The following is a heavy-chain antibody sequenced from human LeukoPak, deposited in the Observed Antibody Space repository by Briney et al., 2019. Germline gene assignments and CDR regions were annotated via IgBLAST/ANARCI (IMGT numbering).Heavy chain of an antibody. CDR1: GFTFSSYS. D-gene: IGHD3-3*01. CDR2: ISSSSSTI. Sequence: GGPLRLSCAASGFTFSSYSMNWVRQAPGKGLEWVSYISSSSSTIYYADSVKGRFTISRDNAKNSLYLQMNSLRAEDTAVYYCARRYDFWSGYYTDYFDYWGQGTLVTVSS. V-gene: IGHV3-48*01. J-gene: IGHJ4*02. CDR3: ARRYDFWSGYYTDYFDY.